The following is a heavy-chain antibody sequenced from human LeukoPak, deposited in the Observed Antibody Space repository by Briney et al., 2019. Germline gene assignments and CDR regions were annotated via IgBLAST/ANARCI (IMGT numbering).Heavy chain of an antibody. V-gene: IGHV4-39*01. J-gene: IGHJ3*02. D-gene: IGHD3-22*01. Sequence: SETLSLTCTVSGGSISSSSYYWGWIRQPPGKGLQWIGSIYYSGSTYYNPSLKSRVTISVDTSKNQFSLKLSSVTAADTAVYYCASNYYDGSGGGAFDIWGQGTMVTVSS. CDR1: GGSISSSSYY. CDR3: ASNYYDGSGGGAFDI. CDR2: IYYSGST.